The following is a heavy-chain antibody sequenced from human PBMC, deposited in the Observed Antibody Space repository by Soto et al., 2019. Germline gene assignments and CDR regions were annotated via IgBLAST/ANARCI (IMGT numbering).Heavy chain of an antibody. J-gene: IGHJ6*02. CDR3: IAGSGYTQYHGLDV. D-gene: IGHD5-12*01. V-gene: IGHV3-15*07. CDR2: IKGKTDGEAI. CDR1: GFTFNNAY. Sequence: EVQLVESGGGLVKPGGSLRLSCAASGFTFNNAYMNWVRQAPGKGLEWVGRIKGKTDGEAIDYAAPVKGRFTISRDDSKRTLYLQMNSLITEDIAVYYCIAGSGYTQYHGLDVWGQGTTVTVSS.